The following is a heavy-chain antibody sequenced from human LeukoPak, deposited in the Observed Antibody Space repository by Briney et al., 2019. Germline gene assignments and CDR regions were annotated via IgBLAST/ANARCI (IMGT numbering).Heavy chain of an antibody. V-gene: IGHV1-69*13. CDR1: GGTFSSYA. J-gene: IGHJ4*02. CDR2: ILPIFGTA. CDR3: ARDQSSLNYYDSSGYYTY. D-gene: IGHD3-22*01. Sequence: GASVKVSCKASGGTFSSYAISWVRQAPGQGLEWMGGILPIFGTANYAQKFQGRVTITADHSTSTAYMELSSLRSEDTAVYYCARDQSSLNYYDSSGYYTYWGQGTLVTVSS.